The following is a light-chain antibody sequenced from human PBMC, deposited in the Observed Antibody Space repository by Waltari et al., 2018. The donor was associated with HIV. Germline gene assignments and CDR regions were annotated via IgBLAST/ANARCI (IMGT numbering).Light chain of an antibody. CDR2: DVD. CDR1: ANDFGLRHF. Sequence: SAVTQPASVSGLPGQSVTISCTGDANDFGLRHFVSWYQQHPSKVPRLIFSDVDSRAAGTPDRFSASKSGETAFLTISSLRTEDEGLYYCASFTGDDTVMFGGGTLVTVL. J-gene: IGLJ3*02. CDR3: ASFTGDDTVM. V-gene: IGLV2-14*03.